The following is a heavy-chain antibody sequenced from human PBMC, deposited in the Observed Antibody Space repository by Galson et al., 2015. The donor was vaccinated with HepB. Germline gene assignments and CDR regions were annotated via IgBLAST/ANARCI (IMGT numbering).Heavy chain of an antibody. CDR3: ARHRGHFFSSPVRYFDWLMDY. V-gene: IGHV4-59*08. CDR1: GGSISSYY. CDR2: IYYSGST. J-gene: IGHJ4*02. D-gene: IGHD3-9*01. Sequence: LSLTCTVSGGSISSYYWSWIRQPPGKGLGWIGYIYYSGSTNYNPSLKSRVTISVDTSKNQFSLKLSSVTAADTAVYYCARHRGHFFSSPVRYFDWLMDYWGQGTLVTVSS.